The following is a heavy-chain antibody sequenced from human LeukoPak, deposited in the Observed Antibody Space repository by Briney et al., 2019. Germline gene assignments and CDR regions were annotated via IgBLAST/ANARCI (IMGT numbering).Heavy chain of an antibody. CDR3: ARGVHVRKYDSNHNCFDP. V-gene: IGHV1-8*01. CDR2: MNPNSGNT. J-gene: IGHJ5*02. D-gene: IGHD3-22*01. Sequence: ASVKVSCKASGYTFTSYDINWVRQATGQGLEWMGWMNPNSGNTGYAQKFQGRVTMTRNTSISTVYMELSSLRSEDTAVYYCARGVHVRKYDSNHNCFDPWGQGTLVTVSS. CDR1: GYTFTSYD.